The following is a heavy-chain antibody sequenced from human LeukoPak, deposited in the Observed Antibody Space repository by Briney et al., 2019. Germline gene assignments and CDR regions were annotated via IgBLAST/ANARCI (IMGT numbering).Heavy chain of an antibody. J-gene: IGHJ4*02. CDR1: GVSISSGSYY. Sequence: SETLSLTCTVSGVSISSGSYYWSWLRQPAGKGLEWIGRIYASGSTNYNPSLKNRLTISIDTSKYQFSLKLSSVTAADTAVYYCAREDSSGYYQTFDYWGQGTLVTVSS. CDR2: IYASGST. V-gene: IGHV4-61*02. CDR3: AREDSSGYYQTFDY. D-gene: IGHD3-22*01.